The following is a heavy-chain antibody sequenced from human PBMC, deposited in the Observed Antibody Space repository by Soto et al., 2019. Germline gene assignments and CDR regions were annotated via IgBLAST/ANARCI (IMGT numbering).Heavy chain of an antibody. D-gene: IGHD3-10*01. J-gene: IGHJ5*02. Sequence: SETLSLTCTVSGGSISSYYWSWIRQPPGKGLEWIGYIYYSGSTNYNPSLKSRVTISVDTSKNQFSLKLSFVTAADTAVYYCARIRGPAFSWFDPWGQGTLVTVSS. V-gene: IGHV4-59*08. CDR3: ARIRGPAFSWFDP. CDR2: IYYSGST. CDR1: GGSISSYY.